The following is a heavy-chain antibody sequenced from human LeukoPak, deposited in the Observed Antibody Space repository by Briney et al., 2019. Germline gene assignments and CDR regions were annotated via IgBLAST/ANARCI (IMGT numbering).Heavy chain of an antibody. J-gene: IGHJ1*01. D-gene: IGHD3/OR15-3a*01. CDR2: IYYSGRT. Sequence: PSETLSLTCTVSGGSISSSSYYWGWIRQPPGKGLEWIGSIYYSGRTYYNPSLKSRVTISVDTSKSQFSLKLSSVTAADTAVYYCARPEGLVEYFQHWGQGTLVTVSS. V-gene: IGHV4-39*01. CDR1: GGSISSSSYY. CDR3: ARPEGLVEYFQH.